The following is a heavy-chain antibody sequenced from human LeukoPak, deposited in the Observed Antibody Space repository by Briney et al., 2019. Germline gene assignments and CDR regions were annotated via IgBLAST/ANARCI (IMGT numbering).Heavy chain of an antibody. CDR1: GGSFSGYY. CDR2: INHSGST. D-gene: IGHD2-8*01. V-gene: IGHV4-34*01. J-gene: IGHJ6*02. Sequence: SETLSLTCAVYGGSFSGYYRSWIRQPPRMGLEWIGEINHSGSTNYNPSLKSRVTISVDTSKNQFSLKLSSVTAADTAVYYCARDVTNNYYGMDVWGQGTTVTVSS. CDR3: ARDVTNNYYGMDV.